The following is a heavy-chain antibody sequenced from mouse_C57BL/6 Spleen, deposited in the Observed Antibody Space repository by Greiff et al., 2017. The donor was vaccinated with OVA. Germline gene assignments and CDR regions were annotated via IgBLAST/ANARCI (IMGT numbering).Heavy chain of an antibody. Sequence: VQLQQPGAELVKPGASVKMSCKASGYTFTSYWITWVKQRPGQGLEWIGDIYPGSGSTNYNEKFKSKATLTVDTSSSTAYMQLSSLTSEDSAVYYCAREYYGSSLYFDVWGTGTTVTVSS. CDR1: GYTFTSYW. CDR3: AREYYGSSLYFDV. CDR2: IYPGSGST. V-gene: IGHV1-55*01. D-gene: IGHD1-1*01. J-gene: IGHJ1*03.